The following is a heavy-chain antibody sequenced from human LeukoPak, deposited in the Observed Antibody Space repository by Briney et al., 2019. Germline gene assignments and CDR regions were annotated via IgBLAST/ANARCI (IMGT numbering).Heavy chain of an antibody. CDR3: ATATTPTISRHYFDS. CDR1: GFTFSNYA. Sequence: GGSLRLPCAASGFTFSNYAMSWVRQAPGKGLEWVSAISGSGGTTYYADSVKGRFTISRDNSRNTLYLQMNSLRAEDTAVYYCATATTPTISRHYFDSWGQGTLVTVSS. J-gene: IGHJ4*02. D-gene: IGHD5-24*01. V-gene: IGHV3-23*01. CDR2: ISGSGGTT.